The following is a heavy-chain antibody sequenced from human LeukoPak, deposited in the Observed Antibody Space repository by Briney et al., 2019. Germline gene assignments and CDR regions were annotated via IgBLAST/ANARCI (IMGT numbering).Heavy chain of an antibody. D-gene: IGHD3-10*01. CDR2: INPEATTI. J-gene: IGHJ6*04. Sequence: GRSLRLSCADSEFTLSNYWVHWVRQAPGKGLEWVSCINPEATTINYADSVKGRFTISRDNAKNTLYLQMDSLRAEDTAVYYCARDLHGSRDVWGKGTTVTVSS. CDR1: EFTLSNYW. CDR3: ARDLHGSRDV. V-gene: IGHV3-74*01.